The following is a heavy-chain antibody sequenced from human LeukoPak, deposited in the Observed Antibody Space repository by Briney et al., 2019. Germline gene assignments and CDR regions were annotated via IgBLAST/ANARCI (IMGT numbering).Heavy chain of an antibody. CDR2: IKSKTDGGTT. CDR3: TIQVGVTTFDH. Sequence: GGSLRLSCAASGFTFSNAWMSWVRQAPGKGLEWVGRIKSKTDGGTTDYAAPVKGRFTISRDDSKNTLYLQMNSLKTEDTAVYYCTIQVGVTTFDHWGQGTLVTVSS. D-gene: IGHD1-26*01. J-gene: IGHJ4*02. CDR1: GFTFSNAW. V-gene: IGHV3-15*01.